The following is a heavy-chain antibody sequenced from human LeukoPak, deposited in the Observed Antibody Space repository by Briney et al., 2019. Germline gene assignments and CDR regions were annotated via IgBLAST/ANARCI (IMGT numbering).Heavy chain of an antibody. CDR1: GFTFSSYA. V-gene: IGHV3-23*01. CDR3: AVRCGGGSCYSGGFDY. D-gene: IGHD2-15*01. J-gene: IGHJ4*02. Sequence: GGSLRLSCAASGFTFSSYAMSWVRQAPGKGLEWVSAISGSGGSTYYADSVKGRFTISRDNSKNTLYLQMNSLRAEDTAVYYCAVRCGGGSCYSGGFDYWGQGTLVTVSS. CDR2: ISGSGGST.